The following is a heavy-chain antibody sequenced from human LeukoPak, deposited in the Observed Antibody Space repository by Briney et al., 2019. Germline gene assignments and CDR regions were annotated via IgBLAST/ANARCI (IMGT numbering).Heavy chain of an antibody. Sequence: SVKVFCKASGGTFSSYAISWVRQAPGQGLEGMGRIIPILGIANYAQKFQGRVTITADKSTSTAYMELSSLRSEDTAVYYCARGGGDERGSYYVSWFDPWGQGTLVTVSS. V-gene: IGHV1-69*04. J-gene: IGHJ5*02. D-gene: IGHD1-26*01. CDR2: IIPILGIA. CDR1: GGTFSSYA. CDR3: ARGGGDERGSYYVSWFDP.